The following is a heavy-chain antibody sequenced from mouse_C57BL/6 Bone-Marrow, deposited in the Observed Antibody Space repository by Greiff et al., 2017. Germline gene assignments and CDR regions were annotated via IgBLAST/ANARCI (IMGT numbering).Heavy chain of an antibody. V-gene: IGHV2-3*01. Sequence: VQGVESGPGLVAPSQSLSITCTVSGFSLTSYGVSWVRQPPGKGLGWLGVIWGDGSTNYHSALISRLSLSKDNSKSQVFLKLNSLQTDDTATYYCAKLVITTVDYYAMDYWGQGTSVTVSS. CDR1: GFSLTSYG. CDR2: IWGDGST. J-gene: IGHJ4*01. CDR3: AKLVITTVDYYAMDY. D-gene: IGHD1-1*01.